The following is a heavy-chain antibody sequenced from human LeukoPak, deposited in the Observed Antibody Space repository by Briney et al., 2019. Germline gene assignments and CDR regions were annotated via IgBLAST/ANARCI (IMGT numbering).Heavy chain of an antibody. D-gene: IGHD5-18*01. Sequence: GGSLRLSCAASGFTISPYWMHWVRQAPGKGLEWVANIKEDGSEKYYLGSLKGRFSISRDNAKTSLFLQMNSLRAEDTAVYYCARGGAHEYSYGYHFDYWGQGTLVTVSS. V-gene: IGHV3-7*01. CDR1: GFTISPYW. J-gene: IGHJ4*02. CDR3: ARGGAHEYSYGYHFDY. CDR2: IKEDGSEK.